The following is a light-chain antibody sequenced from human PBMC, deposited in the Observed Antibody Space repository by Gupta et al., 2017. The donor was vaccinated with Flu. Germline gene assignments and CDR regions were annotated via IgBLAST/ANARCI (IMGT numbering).Light chain of an antibody. CDR1: QTISIY. V-gene: IGKV1-39*01. J-gene: IGKJ5*01. CDR3: KQSDSTPIT. Sequence: DIQMTQSPSSLSASVGDRVTITCRASQTISIYLNWYQQKPGKAPKVLIYAASSLRSGVPSRFSGSGSGTDFTLNISRVQPEDFATYYCKQSDSTPITFGQGTQLEIK. CDR2: AAS.